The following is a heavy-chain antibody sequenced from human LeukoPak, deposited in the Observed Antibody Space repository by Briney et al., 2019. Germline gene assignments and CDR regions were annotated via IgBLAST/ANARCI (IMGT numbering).Heavy chain of an antibody. V-gene: IGHV3-23*01. J-gene: IGHJ4*02. Sequence: GGSLRLSCAASGFTFSSYAMSWVRQAPGKGLEWVSAISGSGGSTYYADSVKGRFTISRDNSKNTLYLQINSLRAEDTAVYYCTKDPYGSGSYSYYFDYWGQGTLVTVSS. CDR2: ISGSGGST. CDR1: GFTFSSYA. CDR3: TKDPYGSGSYSYYFDY. D-gene: IGHD3-10*01.